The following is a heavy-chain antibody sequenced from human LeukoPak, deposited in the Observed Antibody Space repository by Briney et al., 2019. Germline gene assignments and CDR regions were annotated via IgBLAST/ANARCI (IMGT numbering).Heavy chain of an antibody. V-gene: IGHV1-8*01. CDR2: MNPNSGNT. Sequence: GASVKVSCKASGYTFTSYDINWVRQATGQGLEWMGWMNPNSGNTGYAQKFQGRVTMTRNTSISTAYMELSSLRSEDTAVYYCAREVHDYVLWFDPWGQGTLVTVSS. D-gene: IGHD3-16*01. J-gene: IGHJ5*02. CDR3: AREVHDYVLWFDP. CDR1: GYTFTSYD.